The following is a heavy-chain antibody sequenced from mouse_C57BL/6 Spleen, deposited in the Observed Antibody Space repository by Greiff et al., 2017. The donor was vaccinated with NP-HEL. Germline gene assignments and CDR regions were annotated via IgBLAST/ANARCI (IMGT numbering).Heavy chain of an antibody. CDR2: IYPGDGDT. Sequence: LQESGPELVKPGASVKISCKASGYAFSSSWMNWVKQRPGQGLEWIGRIYPGDGDTNYNGKFKGKATLTADKSSSTAYMQLSSLTSEDSAVYFCARGWLLLYMDYWGQGTSVTVSS. CDR1: GYAFSSSW. CDR3: ARGWLLLYMDY. J-gene: IGHJ4*01. D-gene: IGHD2-3*01. V-gene: IGHV1-82*01.